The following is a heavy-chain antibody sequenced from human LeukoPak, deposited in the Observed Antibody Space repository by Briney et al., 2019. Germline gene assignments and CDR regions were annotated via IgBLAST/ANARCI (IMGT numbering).Heavy chain of an antibody. V-gene: IGHV3-23*01. CDR3: AKDLGYQSYYYYGMDV. Sequence: GGSLRLSCAASGFTFSSYAMSWVRQAPGKGLEWVSAISGSGGSTYYADSVKGRFTISRDNFKNTLYLQMNSLRAEDTAVYYCAKDLGYQSYYYYGMDVWGQGTTVTVSS. CDR2: ISGSGGST. D-gene: IGHD5-12*01. J-gene: IGHJ6*02. CDR1: GFTFSSYA.